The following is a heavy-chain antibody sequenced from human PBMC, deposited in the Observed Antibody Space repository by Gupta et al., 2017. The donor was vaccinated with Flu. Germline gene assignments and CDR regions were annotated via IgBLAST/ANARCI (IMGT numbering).Heavy chain of an antibody. CDR3: ARRTCSSTSCYKLDWFDP. CDR1: GGSINNYY. J-gene: IGHJ5*02. V-gene: IGHV4-59*08. Sequence: QVQLQESGPGLVKSSETLSLTCTVPGGSINNYYWSWIRQPPGKGLEWLGSIYYSGSTNYNPSLKSRVTISVDMSKNQFARKLRSVTAADTAVYYCARRTCSSTSCYKLDWFDPWGPGTLVTVSS. D-gene: IGHD2-2*02. CDR2: IYYSGST.